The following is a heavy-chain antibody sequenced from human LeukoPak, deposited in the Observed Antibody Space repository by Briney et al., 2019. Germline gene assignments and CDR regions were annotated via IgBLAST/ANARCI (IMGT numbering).Heavy chain of an antibody. CDR2: MNPNSGNT. Sequence: GASVKVSCKASGYTFTSCDINWVRQATGQGLEWMGWMNPNSGNTGYAQKFQGRVTMTRNTSISTAYMELSSLRSEDTAVYYCARGSDYGDYNWFDPWGHGALVTVSS. J-gene: IGHJ5*02. V-gene: IGHV1-8*01. CDR3: ARGSDYGDYNWFDP. CDR1: GYTFTSCD. D-gene: IGHD4-17*01.